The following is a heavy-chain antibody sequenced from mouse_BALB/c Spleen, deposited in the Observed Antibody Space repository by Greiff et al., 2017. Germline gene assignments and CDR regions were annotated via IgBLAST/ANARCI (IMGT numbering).Heavy chain of an antibody. V-gene: IGHV5-6*01. Sequence: EVQVVESGGDLVKPGGSLKLSCAASGFTFSSYGMSWVRQTPDKRLEWVATISSGGSYTYYPDSVKGRFTISRDNAKNTLYLQMSSLKSEDTAMYYCARLSYWYFDVWGAGTTVTVSS. CDR3: ARLSYWYFDV. J-gene: IGHJ1*01. CDR1: GFTFSSYG. CDR2: ISSGGSYT.